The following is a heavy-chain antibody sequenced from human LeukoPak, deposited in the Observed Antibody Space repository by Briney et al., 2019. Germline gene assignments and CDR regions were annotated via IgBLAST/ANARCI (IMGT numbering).Heavy chain of an antibody. CDR1: GFTFSSYA. Sequence: TGRSLRLSCAASGFTFSSYAMHWVRQAPGKGLEWVAVISYDGSNKYYADSVKGRFTISRDNSKNTLYLQMNSLRAEDTAVYYRARGRRVGATILYYSDYWGQGTLVTVSS. V-gene: IGHV3-30*01. J-gene: IGHJ4*02. CDR3: ARGRRVGATILYYSDY. CDR2: ISYDGSNK. D-gene: IGHD1-26*01.